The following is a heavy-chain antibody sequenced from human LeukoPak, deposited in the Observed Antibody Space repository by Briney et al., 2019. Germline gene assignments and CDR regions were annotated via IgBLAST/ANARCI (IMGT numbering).Heavy chain of an antibody. V-gene: IGHV4-34*01. CDR1: GGSFSGYY. Sequence: SETLSLTCAVYGGSFSGYYWSWIRQPPGKGLEWIGEINHSGSTNYNPSLKSRVTISVDTSKNQFSLKLSSVTAADTAVYYCARRYSGYDSGWFDPWGQGTLVTVSS. CDR3: ARRYSGYDSGWFDP. J-gene: IGHJ5*02. D-gene: IGHD5-12*01. CDR2: INHSGST.